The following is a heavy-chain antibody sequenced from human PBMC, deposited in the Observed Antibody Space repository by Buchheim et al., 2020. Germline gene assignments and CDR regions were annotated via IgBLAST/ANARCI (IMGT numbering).Heavy chain of an antibody. V-gene: IGHV3-30*18. Sequence: QVQLVESGGGVVQPGRSLRLSCAASGFTFSSYGMHWVRQAPGKGLEWVAVISYDGSNKYYADSVKGRFTISRDNSKNKLYLQMNSLRAEDTAVYYCAKAKEWLVTGSFDYWGQGTL. CDR3: AKAKEWLVTGSFDY. CDR1: GFTFSSYG. D-gene: IGHD6-19*01. CDR2: ISYDGSNK. J-gene: IGHJ4*02.